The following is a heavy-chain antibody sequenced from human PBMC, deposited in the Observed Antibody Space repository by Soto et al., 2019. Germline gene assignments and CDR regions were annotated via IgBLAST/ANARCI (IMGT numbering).Heavy chain of an antibody. CDR3: AKDGPMITFGGVIGYFDY. CDR1: GFTFSSYG. CDR2: ISYDGSNK. Sequence: VGSLRLSCAASGFTFSSYGMHWVRQAPGKGLEWVAVISYDGSNKYYADSVKGRFTISRDNSKNTLYLQMNSLRAEDTAVCYCAKDGPMITFGGVIGYFDYWGQGTLVTVSS. D-gene: IGHD3-16*02. J-gene: IGHJ4*02. V-gene: IGHV3-30*18.